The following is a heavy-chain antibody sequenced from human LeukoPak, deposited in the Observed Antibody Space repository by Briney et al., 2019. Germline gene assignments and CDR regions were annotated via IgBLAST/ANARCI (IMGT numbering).Heavy chain of an antibody. J-gene: IGHJ5*01. Sequence: SETLSLTCGVSGYSISSGYYWGWIRQSPGKGLEWIGSIFHSGKTYYNLSLTSRVTISVDTSKNQFSLKLTSVTAADTAVYYCARGDIPDSWGQGTLVTVSS. D-gene: IGHD2-21*01. CDR1: GYSISSGYY. CDR3: ARGDIPDS. V-gene: IGHV4-38-2*01. CDR2: IFHSGKT.